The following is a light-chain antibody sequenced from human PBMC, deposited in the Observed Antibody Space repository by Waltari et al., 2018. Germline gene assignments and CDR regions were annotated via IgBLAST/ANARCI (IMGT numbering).Light chain of an antibody. Sequence: EIVLTHSPGTLSLSPGEGAPPSCRASPGVSRSLAWYQQKPGQAPRLLIYGASSRATGIPDRFSGGGSGTDFSLTISRLEPEDFAVYYCQHYLRLPATFGQGTKVEIK. V-gene: IGKV3-20*01. CDR3: QHYLRLPAT. CDR1: PGVSRS. CDR2: GAS. J-gene: IGKJ1*01.